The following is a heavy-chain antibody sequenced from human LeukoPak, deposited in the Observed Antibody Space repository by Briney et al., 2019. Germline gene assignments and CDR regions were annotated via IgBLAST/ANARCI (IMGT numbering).Heavy chain of an antibody. V-gene: IGHV3-7*01. CDR1: GFTFNNYW. Sequence: GGSLRLSCAAFGFTFNNYWMSWVRQAPGKGLEWVANINQDGSGKHYVDSVKGRFTIPRDNAKNSLYLQMNSLRAEDTAVYFCAKASIAGAIGVLDYWGQGTLVTVSS. CDR3: AKASIAGAIGVLDY. CDR2: INQDGSGK. J-gene: IGHJ4*02. D-gene: IGHD1-26*01.